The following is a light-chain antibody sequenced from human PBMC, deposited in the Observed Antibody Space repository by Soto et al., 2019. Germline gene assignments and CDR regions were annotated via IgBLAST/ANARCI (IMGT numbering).Light chain of an antibody. CDR1: QDISNY. V-gene: IGKV1-33*01. CDR3: QQYDNLPYT. Sequence: DIQMTQSPSSLSASVGDRVTITCRASQDISNYLNWYQQKPGKAPKLLIYDASNLETGVPSRFSGSGSETDFTFTISSLQPEDIATYYCQQYDNLPYTFGQGTKVEIK. CDR2: DAS. J-gene: IGKJ2*01.